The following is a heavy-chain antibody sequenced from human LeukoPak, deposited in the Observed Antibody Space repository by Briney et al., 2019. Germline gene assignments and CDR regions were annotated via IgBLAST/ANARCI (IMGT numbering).Heavy chain of an antibody. CDR3: AREMVRGNNYFDY. CDR1: GGSFSGYY. J-gene: IGHJ4*02. Sequence: DPSETLSLTCAVYGGSFSGYYWSWLRQPPGKGLEWIGEINHSGSTNYNPSLKSRVTISVDTSKNQFSLKLSSVTAADTAVYYCAREMVRGNNYFDYWGQGTLVTVSS. V-gene: IGHV4-34*01. D-gene: IGHD3-10*01. CDR2: INHSGST.